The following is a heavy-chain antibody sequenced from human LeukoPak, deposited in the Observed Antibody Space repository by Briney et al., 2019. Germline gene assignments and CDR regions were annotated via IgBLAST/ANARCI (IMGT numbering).Heavy chain of an antibody. CDR1: GFTFSSYA. D-gene: IGHD6-19*01. Sequence: QPGGSLRLSCAASGFTFSSYAMSWVRQAPGKGLEWVSAISGSGGSTYYADSVKGRFTISRDNSKNTLYLQMNSLRAEDTAVYYGAEDLLQYDARSGYDAFDIWGQGTMVTVSS. CDR2: ISGSGGST. J-gene: IGHJ3*02. V-gene: IGHV3-23*01. CDR3: AEDLLQYDARSGYDAFDI.